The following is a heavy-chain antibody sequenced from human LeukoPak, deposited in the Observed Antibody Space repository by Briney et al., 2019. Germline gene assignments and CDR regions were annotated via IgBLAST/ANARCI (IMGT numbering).Heavy chain of an antibody. CDR1: GGSFSGYY. J-gene: IGHJ3*02. V-gene: IGHV4-34*01. CDR3: ARSQGAFDI. CDR2: INHSGST. Sequence: SEALSLTCAVYGGSFSGYYWSWIRQPPGKGLEWIGEINHSGSTNYNPSLKSRVTISVDTSKNQFSLKLSSVTAADTAVYYCARSQGAFDIWGQGTMVTVSS.